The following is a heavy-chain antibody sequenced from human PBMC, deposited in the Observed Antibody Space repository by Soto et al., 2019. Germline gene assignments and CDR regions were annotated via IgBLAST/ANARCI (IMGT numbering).Heavy chain of an antibody. CDR3: ARADYEHLTGSYALDV. V-gene: IGHV4-4*07. Sequence: SYSVAEGNMVNHGGCWIRKKVGKGLEWIGRVSSSGNTNANPTLNSRATMPIDTSKNQFSLRLRSVTAADTAVYYCARADYEHLTGSYALDVWGQATSVTVSS. CDR1: EGNMVNHG. J-gene: IGHJ6*02. D-gene: IGHD3-9*01. CDR2: VSSSGNT.